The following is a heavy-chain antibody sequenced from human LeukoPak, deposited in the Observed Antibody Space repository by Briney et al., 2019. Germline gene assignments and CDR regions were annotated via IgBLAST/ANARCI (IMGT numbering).Heavy chain of an antibody. CDR1: GYTFTGYY. V-gene: IGHV1-2*02. J-gene: IGHJ4*02. Sequence: ASVKVSCKASGYTFTGYYMHWVRQAPGQGLEWMGWINADNGNTKYSQEFQGRVTMTRDTSISTAYMELSRLRSDDTAVYYCARDSTNWNYDIDYWGQGTLVTVSS. D-gene: IGHD1-7*01. CDR2: INADNGNT. CDR3: ARDSTNWNYDIDY.